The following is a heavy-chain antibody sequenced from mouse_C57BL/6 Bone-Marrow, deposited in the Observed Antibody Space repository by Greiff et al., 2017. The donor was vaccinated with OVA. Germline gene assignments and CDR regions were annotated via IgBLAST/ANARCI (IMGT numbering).Heavy chain of an antibody. CDR3: TTWSLFYGSPYFDY. Sequence: VQLQQSGAELVRPGASVKLSCTASGFNIKDDYMHWVKQRPEQGLEWIGWIDPENGDTEYASKFQGKATITADTSSNTAYLQLSSLTSEDTAVYSATTWSLFYGSPYFDYWGQGTTLTVSS. CDR2: IDPENGDT. D-gene: IGHD1-1*01. CDR1: GFNIKDDY. J-gene: IGHJ2*01. V-gene: IGHV14-4*01.